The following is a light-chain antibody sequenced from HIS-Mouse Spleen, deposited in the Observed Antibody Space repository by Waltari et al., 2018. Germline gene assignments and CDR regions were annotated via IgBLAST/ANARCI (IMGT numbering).Light chain of an antibody. V-gene: IGLV2-23*01. J-gene: IGLJ3*02. CDR1: SRDVGRYNL. Sequence: QSALTQPASVSGSPGQSITISCPGSSRDVGRYNLVSWYQQHPGKAPQLMIYDGSKRPSGVSNRFAGSKSGNTASLTISGLQAEDEADYYCCSYAGSSTWVFGGGTKLTVL. CDR3: CSYAGSSTWV. CDR2: DGS.